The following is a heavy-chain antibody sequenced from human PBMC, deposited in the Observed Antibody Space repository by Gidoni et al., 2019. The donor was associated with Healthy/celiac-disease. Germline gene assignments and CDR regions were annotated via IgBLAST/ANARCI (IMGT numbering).Heavy chain of an antibody. CDR3: ARASIAAPRRYGMDV. Sequence: QVQLQQWGAGLLKPSETLSLTCAVYGGSFSGYYWSWICQPPGKWLEWIGEINHSGSTNYNPSLKSRVTISVDTSKNQFSLKLSSVTAADTAVYYCARASIAAPRRYGMDVWGQGTTVTVSS. V-gene: IGHV4-34*01. D-gene: IGHD6-13*01. CDR2: INHSGST. CDR1: GGSFSGYY. J-gene: IGHJ6*02.